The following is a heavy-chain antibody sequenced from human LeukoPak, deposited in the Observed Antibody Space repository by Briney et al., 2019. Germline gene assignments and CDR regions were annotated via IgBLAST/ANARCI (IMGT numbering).Heavy chain of an antibody. CDR2: ISGSGGST. D-gene: IGHD6-6*01. CDR3: AKGEYSSSSGYYYYMDV. Sequence: GGSLRLSCAASGFTFSSYAMSWVRQPPGKGLEWVSAISGSGGSTYYADSVKGRFTISRDNSKNTLYLQMNSLRAEDTAVYYCAKGEYSSSSGYYYYMDVWGKGTTVTVSS. CDR1: GFTFSSYA. J-gene: IGHJ6*03. V-gene: IGHV3-23*01.